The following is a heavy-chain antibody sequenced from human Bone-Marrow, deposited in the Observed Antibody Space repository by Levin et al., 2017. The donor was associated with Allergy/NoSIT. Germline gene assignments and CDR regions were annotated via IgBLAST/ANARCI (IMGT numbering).Heavy chain of an antibody. CDR2: IYSAGST. CDR3: ARQDYVWGRDY. Sequence: GGSLRLSCEASAFTFSSYNMHWVRQAPGKGLEWVSLIYSAGSTFYADSVKGRFTISRDNSKNMVYLQMSSLRVEDTAVYYCARQDYVWGRDYWGQGTLVTVSS. J-gene: IGHJ4*02. CDR1: AFTFSSYN. D-gene: IGHD3-16*01. V-gene: IGHV3-66*04.